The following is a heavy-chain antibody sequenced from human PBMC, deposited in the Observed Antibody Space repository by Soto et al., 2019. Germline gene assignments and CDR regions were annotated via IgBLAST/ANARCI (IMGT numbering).Heavy chain of an antibody. CDR2: IYYSGGT. D-gene: IGHD3-10*01. J-gene: IGHJ6*02. V-gene: IGHV4-61*01. CDR3: PKPRDNTINYYYALDV. Sequence: SETLSLSVTVSGASVSSPTYYWNCIRQPPGKPLEWIGYIYYSGGTNYNPSLKSRVTISLDTSNDQFSLKLSSATAADTPVYYCPKPRDNTINYYYALDVWGPGTTVTVSS. CDR1: GASVSSPTYY.